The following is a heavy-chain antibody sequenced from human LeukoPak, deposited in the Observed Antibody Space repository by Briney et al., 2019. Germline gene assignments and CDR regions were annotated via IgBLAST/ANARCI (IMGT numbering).Heavy chain of an antibody. J-gene: IGHJ5*02. CDR1: GFTVSSNY. CDR3: AKDSIAAGPQYNWFDP. CDR2: ISGSGGST. D-gene: IGHD6-13*01. V-gene: IGHV3-23*01. Sequence: PGGSLRLSCAASGFTVSSNYMSWVRQAPGKGLEWVSAISGSGGSTYYADSVKGRFTISRDNSKNTLYLQMNSLRAEDTAVYYCAKDSIAAGPQYNWFDPWGQGTLVTVSS.